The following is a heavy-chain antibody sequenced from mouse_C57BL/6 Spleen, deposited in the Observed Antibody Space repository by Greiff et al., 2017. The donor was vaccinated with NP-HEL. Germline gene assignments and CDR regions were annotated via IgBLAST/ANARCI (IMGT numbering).Heavy chain of an antibody. D-gene: IGHD2-13*01. CDR1: GYTFTSYG. Sequence: QVQLQQSGAELARPGASVKLSCKASGYTFTSYGISWVKQRTGQGLEWIGEIYPRSGNTYYNEKFKGKATLTADKSSSTAYMELRSLTSEDSAVYFCARYDWSFDYWGQGTTLTVSS. V-gene: IGHV1-81*01. CDR2: IYPRSGNT. CDR3: ARYDWSFDY. J-gene: IGHJ2*01.